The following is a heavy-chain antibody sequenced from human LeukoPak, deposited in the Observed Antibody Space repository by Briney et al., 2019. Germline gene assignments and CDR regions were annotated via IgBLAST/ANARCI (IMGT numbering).Heavy chain of an antibody. CDR1: GGSISSYY. Sequence: PSETLSLTCTVSGGSISSYYWSWIRQPPGKGLEWIGYIYYSGSTNYNPSLKSRVTISVDTSKNQFSPKLSSMTAADTAVYYCATSRSGYSYADYWGQGTLVTVSS. V-gene: IGHV4-59*08. J-gene: IGHJ4*02. CDR2: IYYSGST. D-gene: IGHD5-18*01. CDR3: ATSRSGYSYADY.